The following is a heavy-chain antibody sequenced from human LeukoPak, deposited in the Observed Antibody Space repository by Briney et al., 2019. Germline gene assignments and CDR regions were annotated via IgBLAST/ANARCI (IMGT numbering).Heavy chain of an antibody. Sequence: SVKLCCTPSGGTFSSYTISWVRQAPGQGLEWMGRIIPIRGIANYAQKFQGRVTIIADKSTSTAYMELSSLRSEDTAVYYCARDPSTSHYYYGMDVWGQGTTVTVSS. CDR3: ARDPSTSHYYYGMDV. J-gene: IGHJ6*02. D-gene: IGHD2-2*01. CDR2: IIPIRGIA. V-gene: IGHV1-69*04. CDR1: GGTFSSYT.